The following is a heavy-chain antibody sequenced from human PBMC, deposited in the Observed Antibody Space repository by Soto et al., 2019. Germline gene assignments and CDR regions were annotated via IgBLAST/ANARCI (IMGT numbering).Heavy chain of an antibody. D-gene: IGHD4-17*01. V-gene: IGHV3-23*01. CDR3: AKCDFGDPYWYFDF. CDR2: IRNSGGST. CDR1: GFPFNNYP. Sequence: EVQLLESGGGLVQPGGSLRLSCAASGFPFNNYPLSWVRQAPGKGRGGVATIRNSGGSTAYADSVKGRFSISRDQAKNTLHLQMNSLRVEDTAVYYCAKCDFGDPYWYFDFWGRGTLVTVSS. J-gene: IGHJ2*01.